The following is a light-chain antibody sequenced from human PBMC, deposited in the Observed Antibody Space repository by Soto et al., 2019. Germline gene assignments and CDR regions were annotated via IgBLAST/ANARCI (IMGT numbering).Light chain of an antibody. V-gene: IGLV2-14*01. Sequence: QSALTQPASVSGSPGQSITISCTGTSSDFGSYNYVSWYQQHPGKAPKLMIYEVSDRPSGISSRFSGSKSGNTASLTISGLQTEDEADYYCSSYTSSSTLFGTGTKATVL. CDR1: SSDFGSYNY. J-gene: IGLJ1*01. CDR2: EVS. CDR3: SSYTSSSTL.